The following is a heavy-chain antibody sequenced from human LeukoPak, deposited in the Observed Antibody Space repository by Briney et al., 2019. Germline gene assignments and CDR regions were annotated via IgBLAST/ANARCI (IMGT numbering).Heavy chain of an antibody. D-gene: IGHD4-23*01. V-gene: IGHV3-7*01. J-gene: IGHJ4*02. Sequence: GGSLRLSCAASGLTFNAYSMNWVRQAPGKGLEWVAQIKPDGSDKYYVDSVKGRFTISRGNAKNSLNLQMNSLRAEDTAVYYCARAGNLDNWGQGTLVTVSS. CDR3: ARAGNLDN. CDR2: IKPDGSDK. CDR1: GLTFNAYS.